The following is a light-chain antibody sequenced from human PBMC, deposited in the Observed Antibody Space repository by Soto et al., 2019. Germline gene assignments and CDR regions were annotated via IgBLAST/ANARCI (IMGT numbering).Light chain of an antibody. CDR3: TSNSRTDTVYV. J-gene: IGLJ1*01. CDR1: RSYVGASRF. CDR2: QVS. Sequence: QSALTQPASVSGSPGHSITISCTGTRSYVGASRFVSWYQHHLGKTPKLMIYQVSTRPAGVSDRFSGSKCVNTASMTISGLRAGDADDIYGTSNSRTDTVYVFGTGTKGTVL. V-gene: IGLV2-14*01.